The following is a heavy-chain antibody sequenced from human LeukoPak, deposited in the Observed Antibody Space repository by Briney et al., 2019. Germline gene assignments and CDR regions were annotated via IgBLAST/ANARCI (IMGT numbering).Heavy chain of an antibody. Sequence: GASVKVSCKASGYTFTSYDINWVRQAAGQGLEWMGRMNPNSGNTGYAQKFQGRVTMTRNTSISTAYMELSSLRSEDTAVYYCARGGPGSLGQGSHCSSTSCSYYFDYWGQGTLVTVSS. CDR3: ARGGPGSLGQGSHCSSTSCSYYFDY. D-gene: IGHD2-2*01. CDR1: GYTFTSYD. CDR2: MNPNSGNT. J-gene: IGHJ4*02. V-gene: IGHV1-8*01.